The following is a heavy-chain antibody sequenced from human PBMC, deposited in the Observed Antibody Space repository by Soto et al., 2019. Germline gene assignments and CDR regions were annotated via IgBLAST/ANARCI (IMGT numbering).Heavy chain of an antibody. CDR3: ARDPELVHFDY. CDR1: GFTFSNYG. D-gene: IGHD6-13*01. V-gene: IGHV3-21*05. J-gene: IGHJ4*02. CDR2: ISSSSSYI. Sequence: GGSLRLSCAASGFTFSNYGMHWVRQAPGKGLEWVSYISSSSSYIYYADSVKGRFTISRDNAKNSLYLQMNSLRAEDTAVYYCARDPELVHFDYWGQGTLVTVSS.